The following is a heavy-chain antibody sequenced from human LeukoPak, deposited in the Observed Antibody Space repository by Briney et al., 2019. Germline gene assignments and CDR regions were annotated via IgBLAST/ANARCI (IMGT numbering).Heavy chain of an antibody. CDR3: AKEVGGDYYYGMDV. J-gene: IGHJ6*02. V-gene: IGHV3-9*01. CDR2: ISWNSGSI. D-gene: IGHD4-17*01. CDR1: GFTIDDYA. Sequence: GRSLRLSCAASGFTIDDYAMHWVRQAPGKGLEWVSGISWNSGSIGYADSVKGRFTISRDNAKNSLYLQMNSLRAEDTALYYCAKEVGGDYYYGMDVWGQGTTVTVSS.